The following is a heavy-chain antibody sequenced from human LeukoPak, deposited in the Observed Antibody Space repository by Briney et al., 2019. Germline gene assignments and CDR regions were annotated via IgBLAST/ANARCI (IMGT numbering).Heavy chain of an antibody. CDR3: AREGSYGVYYYYYYMDV. D-gene: IGHD4-17*01. V-gene: IGHV1-18*01. CDR2: ISAYNGNT. J-gene: IGHJ6*03. Sequence: ASVKVSCKASGYTFTSYGISWVRQAPGQGLEWMGWISAYNGNTNYAQKLQGRVTMTTDTSTSTAYIELRSLRSDDTAVYYCAREGSYGVYYYYYYMDVWGKGTTVTVSS. CDR1: GYTFTSYG.